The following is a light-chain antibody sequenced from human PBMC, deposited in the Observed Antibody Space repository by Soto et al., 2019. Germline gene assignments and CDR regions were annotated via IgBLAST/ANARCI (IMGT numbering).Light chain of an antibody. J-gene: IGLJ7*01. CDR3: QAWDTGIRV. V-gene: IGLV4-69*02. CDR2: LNSDGSH. Sequence: QLVLTQSPSASASLGASVKLTCTLSSGHSRYAIAWHQQQPEKGPRYLMKLNSDGSHNKGDGIPDRFSGSSSGAERYLTISSLHSEDEADYYCQAWDTGIRVFGGGTQLTVL. CDR1: SGHSRYA.